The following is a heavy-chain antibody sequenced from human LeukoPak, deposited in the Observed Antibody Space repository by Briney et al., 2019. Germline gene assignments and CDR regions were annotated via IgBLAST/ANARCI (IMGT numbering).Heavy chain of an antibody. CDR2: INHSGSI. V-gene: IGHV4-34*01. Sequence: KSSETLSLTCAVYGGSFSGYYWSWIRQPPGKGLEWIGEINHSGSINYNPSLKSRVTISVDTSKNQFSLKLSSVTAADTAVYYCARHGDIVVVVAARKNWFDPWGQGTLVTVSS. J-gene: IGHJ5*02. D-gene: IGHD2-15*01. CDR1: GGSFSGYY. CDR3: ARHGDIVVVVAARKNWFDP.